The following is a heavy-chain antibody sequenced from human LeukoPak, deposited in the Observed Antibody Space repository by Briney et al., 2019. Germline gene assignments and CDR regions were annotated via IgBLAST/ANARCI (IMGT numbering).Heavy chain of an antibody. J-gene: IGHJ4*02. D-gene: IGHD6-13*01. CDR2: IVVGSGNT. CDR1: GFTFTSSA. V-gene: IGHV1-58*01. CDR3: AAGIAAAGTGSFDY. Sequence: SVKVSCKASGFTFTSSAVQWVRQARGQRLEWIGWIVVGSGNTNYAQKFQERVTITRDMSTSTAYMELGSLRSEDTAVYYCAAGIAAAGTGSFDYWGQGTLVTVSS.